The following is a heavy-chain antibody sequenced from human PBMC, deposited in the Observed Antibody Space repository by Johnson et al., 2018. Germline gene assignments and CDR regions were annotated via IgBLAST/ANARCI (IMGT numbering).Heavy chain of an antibody. CDR1: GGTFSKYS. Sequence: QEQLVESGAEVRKPGTSVKVSCRASGGTFSKYSINWVRQVPGQGLAWLGGIIAVFGTPKYSQKFQGRVTITADESTSTASMDLSSLRYEDTAMYYWARGLSQMGMDVWGQGTTVTVSS. D-gene: IGHD3-10*01. CDR2: IIAVFGTP. J-gene: IGHJ6*02. V-gene: IGHV1-69*01. CDR3: ARGLSQMGMDV.